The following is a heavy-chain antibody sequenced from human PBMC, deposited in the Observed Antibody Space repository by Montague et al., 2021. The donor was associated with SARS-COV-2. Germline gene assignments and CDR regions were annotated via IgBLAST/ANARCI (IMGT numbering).Heavy chain of an antibody. CDR1: GGSFSVYY. CDR3: ARATVDINMILVVINSVNPYFYS. V-gene: IGHV4-34*01. Sequence: SETLSLTCAVDGGSFSVYYWTWIRQSPGKGLEWIGEINHSGSTNYSPSLKSRVAISVDTSKNQFSLKLNSVTAADTAIYYCARATVDINMILVVINSVNPYFYSWGQGTLVTVSP. CDR2: INHSGST. J-gene: IGHJ4*02. D-gene: IGHD3-22*01.